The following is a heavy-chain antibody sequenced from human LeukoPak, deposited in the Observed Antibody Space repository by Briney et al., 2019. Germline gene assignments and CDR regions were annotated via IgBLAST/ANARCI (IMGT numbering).Heavy chain of an antibody. J-gene: IGHJ6*02. V-gene: IGHV3-23*01. CDR1: GFTFSSFA. Sequence: GGSLRPSCAASGFTFSSFAMSWVRQAPGKGLDWVSSISGGSENTYYADSVKGRFTISRDNSKNTLYLQMNSLRAEDTAVYYCAKDPTTSYDILTGFGSSKPPVYYYYGMDVWGQGTTVTVSS. CDR2: ISGGSENT. CDR3: AKDPTTSYDILTGFGSSKPPVYYYYGMDV. D-gene: IGHD3-9*01.